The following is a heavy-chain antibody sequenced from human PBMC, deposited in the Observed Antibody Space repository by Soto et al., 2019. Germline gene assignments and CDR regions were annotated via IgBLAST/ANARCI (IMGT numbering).Heavy chain of an antibody. D-gene: IGHD2-2*01. CDR1: GGTFSSYA. CDR3: ASGYCSSTSCYYYYGMDV. Sequence: AVKVSCKASGGTFSSYAISWVRQAPGQGLEGMGGIIPIFGTANYAQKFQGRVTITADKSTSTAYMELSSLRSEDTAVYYCASGYCSSTSCYYYYGMDVWGQGTTVTVSS. V-gene: IGHV1-69*06. CDR2: IIPIFGTA. J-gene: IGHJ6*02.